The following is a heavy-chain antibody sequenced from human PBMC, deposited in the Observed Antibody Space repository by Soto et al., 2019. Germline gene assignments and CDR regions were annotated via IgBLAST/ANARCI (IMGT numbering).Heavy chain of an antibody. Sequence: QVQLQESGPGLVKPSETLSLTCTVSGGSISSYYWSWIRQPPGKGLEWIGYIYYSGSTNYNPSLKSRVTISVDTSKNHFSLKLSSVTAADTAVYYCARSDGGWFGELLPLNWFDPWGQGTLVTVSS. CDR2: IYYSGST. CDR3: ARSDGGWFGELLPLNWFDP. V-gene: IGHV4-59*01. D-gene: IGHD3-10*01. J-gene: IGHJ5*02. CDR1: GGSISSYY.